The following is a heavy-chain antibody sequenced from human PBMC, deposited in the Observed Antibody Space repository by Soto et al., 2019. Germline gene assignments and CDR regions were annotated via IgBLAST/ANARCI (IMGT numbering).Heavy chain of an antibody. D-gene: IGHD3-16*02. CDR3: ARDRSVWGNYRPSFDY. Sequence: KASETLSLTCTVSGDSVSSGDYYWSWIRQPPGKGLEWVGYIYYSGSTNYNPSLKSRFTISLDTSKNQFSLKLNSVTAAAPAVYYCARDRSVWGNYRPSFDYWGQGTLVTVSS. CDR1: GDSVSSGDYY. CDR2: IYYSGST. V-gene: IGHV4-30-4*01. J-gene: IGHJ4*02.